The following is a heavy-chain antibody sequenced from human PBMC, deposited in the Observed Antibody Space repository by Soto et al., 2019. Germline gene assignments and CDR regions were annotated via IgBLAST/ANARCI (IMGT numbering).Heavy chain of an antibody. J-gene: IGHJ4*02. V-gene: IGHV3-30*18. CDR1: GFTFGSYG. Sequence: PGGSLRLSCAASGFTFGSYGMHWVRQAPGKGLEWVAVISYDGSNKYYADSVKGRFTISRDNSKDTLYLQMNSLRAEDTAVYYCAKAPSLVPDYWGQGTLVTVSS. D-gene: IGHD6-6*01. CDR3: AKAPSLVPDY. CDR2: ISYDGSNK.